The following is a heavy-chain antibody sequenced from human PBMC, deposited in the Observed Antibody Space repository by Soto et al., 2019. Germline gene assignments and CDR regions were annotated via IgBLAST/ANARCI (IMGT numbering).Heavy chain of an antibody. D-gene: IGHD6-13*01. J-gene: IGHJ4*02. V-gene: IGHV2-5*02. Sequence: QITLTESGPTLVKPTQTLTLTCTFSGFSFSTSAVGVGWIRQPPGKALEWLALIYWDDDKRYSPFLKSRLTIPTDTPTIPLVLTMTNMDPVDPGTYYSALLFSAASGTRSYFDYWGQGTLVTVSS. CDR2: IYWDDDK. CDR1: GFSFSTSAVG. CDR3: ALLFSAASGTRSYFDY.